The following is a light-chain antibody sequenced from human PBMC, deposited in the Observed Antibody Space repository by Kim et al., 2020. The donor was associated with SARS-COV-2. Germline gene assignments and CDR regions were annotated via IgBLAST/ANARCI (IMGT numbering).Light chain of an antibody. CDR1: VVAKKY. V-gene: IGLV3-27*01. CDR3: YSAADNNLV. CDR2: KDS. J-gene: IGLJ2*01. Sequence: SYELTQPSSVSVSPGQTARITCSGDVVAKKYGRWFQQKPGQAPVLVIYKDSERPSGIPERFSGSSSGTTVTLTISGAQVEDEADYYCYSAADNNLVFGGGTQLSVL.